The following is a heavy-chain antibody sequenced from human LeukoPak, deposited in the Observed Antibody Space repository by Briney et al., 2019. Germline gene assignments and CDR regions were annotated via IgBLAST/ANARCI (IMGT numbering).Heavy chain of an antibody. CDR1: GFTFSSYA. V-gene: IGHV3-23*01. CDR2: ISGSGGST. J-gene: IGHJ4*02. CDR3: AKDADYYDSSGYRLSFDY. Sequence: PGGSLRLSCAASGFTFSSYAMSWVRQAPGKGLEWVSAISGSGGSTYYADSVKGRFTISRDNSKNTLYLQMNSLRAEDTAVYYCAKDADYYDSSGYRLSFDYWGQGILVTVSS. D-gene: IGHD3-22*01.